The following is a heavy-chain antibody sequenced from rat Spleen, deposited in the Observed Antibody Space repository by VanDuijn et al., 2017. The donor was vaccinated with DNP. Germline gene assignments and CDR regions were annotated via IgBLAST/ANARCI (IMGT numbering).Heavy chain of an antibody. Sequence: QVQLKESGPGLVQPSQTLSLTCTVSGFSLTSYTVSWVRQPPGKGLEWSAAISSGGSTYYNSALKSRLSISRDTSKSQVFLKMDSLQTEDTAIYFCTRDVPNYLDYWGQGVMVTVSS. V-gene: IGHV2-6*01. D-gene: IGHD1-3*01. J-gene: IGHJ2*01. CDR3: TRDVPNYLDY. CDR1: GFSLTSYT. CDR2: ISSGGST.